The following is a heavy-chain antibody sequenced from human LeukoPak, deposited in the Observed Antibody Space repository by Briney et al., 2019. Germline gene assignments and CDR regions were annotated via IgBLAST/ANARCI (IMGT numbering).Heavy chain of an antibody. CDR3: AHSGNYYGSGSSSMDV. D-gene: IGHD3-10*01. J-gene: IGHJ6*04. V-gene: IGHV2-5*02. CDR2: IYWDDDK. CDR1: GFSLSTSGVG. Sequence: SGPTLVNPTQPLTLTCTFSGFSLSTSGVGVGWIRQPPGKALEWLALIYWDDDKRYSPSLKSRLTITKDTSKIHVVLTMTNMDPVDTATYYCAHSGNYYGSGSSSMDVWGEGTTVTVSS.